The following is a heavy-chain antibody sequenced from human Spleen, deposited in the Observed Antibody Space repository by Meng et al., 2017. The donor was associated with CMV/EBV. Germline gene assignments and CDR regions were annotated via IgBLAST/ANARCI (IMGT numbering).Heavy chain of an antibody. CDR2: IYSGGSST. CDR1: GFTFSSYA. J-gene: IGHJ4*02. V-gene: IGHV3-23*03. CDR3: ARQWDYGYNSLDF. Sequence: GESLKISCAASGFTFSSYAMSWVRQAPGKGLEWVSVIYSGGSSTYYAGSVKGRFTISRDNAKNSLYLQLNSLRAGDTAVYYCARQWDYGYNSLDFWGQGTLVTSPQ. D-gene: IGHD1-20*01.